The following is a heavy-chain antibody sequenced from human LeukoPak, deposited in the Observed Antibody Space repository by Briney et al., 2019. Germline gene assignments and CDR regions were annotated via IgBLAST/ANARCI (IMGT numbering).Heavy chain of an antibody. D-gene: IGHD6-13*01. J-gene: IGHJ3*02. V-gene: IGHV3-23*01. CDR2: ISGSGGST. Sequence: EGSLRLSCAASGFTFSSYAMSWVRQAPGKGLEWVSAISGSGGSTYYADSVKGRFTISRDTAKNSLYLQMNSLRAEDTAVYYCARAYSSSSGKDAFDIWGQGTMVTVST. CDR1: GFTFSSYA. CDR3: ARAYSSSSGKDAFDI.